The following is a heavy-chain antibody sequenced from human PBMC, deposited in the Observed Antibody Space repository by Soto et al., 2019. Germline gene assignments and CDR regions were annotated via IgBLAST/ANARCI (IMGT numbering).Heavy chain of an antibody. D-gene: IGHD2-2*01. Sequence: QVQLVESGGGVVQPGRSLRLSCSASGFTFSNSGMHWVRQAPGKGLEWVAVISFDGSNKYYADSVRGRFAISRDNSKNKLYLQMDSLRAEDTAVYYCAKERMEQYQLRPVFDYWGQGTLLIVSS. CDR3: AKERMEQYQLRPVFDY. CDR2: ISFDGSNK. CDR1: GFTFSNSG. J-gene: IGHJ4*02. V-gene: IGHV3-30*18.